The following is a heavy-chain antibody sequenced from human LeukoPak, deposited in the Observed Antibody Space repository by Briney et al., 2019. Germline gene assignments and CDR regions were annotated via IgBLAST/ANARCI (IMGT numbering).Heavy chain of an antibody. D-gene: IGHD1-26*01. Sequence: GGSLRLSCAASGYTFNIYAMSWVRQAPGKGLEWVSAISGSGGSTYYADSVKGRFTISRDNSKNTLYLQMNGLRAEDTAVYYCAKTGSRDSGSYYSAFDIWGQGTMVTVSS. V-gene: IGHV3-23*01. J-gene: IGHJ3*02. CDR2: ISGSGGST. CDR1: GYTFNIYA. CDR3: AKTGSRDSGSYYSAFDI.